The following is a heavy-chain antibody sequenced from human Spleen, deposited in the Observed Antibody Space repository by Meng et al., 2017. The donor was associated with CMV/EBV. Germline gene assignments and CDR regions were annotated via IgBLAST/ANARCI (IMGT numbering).Heavy chain of an antibody. CDR1: GFTFSDYY. D-gene: IGHD1-7*01. CDR3: ARDNWNSRFEEGDC. Sequence: GGSLRLSCAASGFTFSDYYMSWIRQAPGKGLEWVSYISSSGSTIYYADSVKGRFTISRDNAKNSLYLQMNSLRADDTAVYYCARDNWNSRFEEGDCWGQGTLVTVSS. CDR2: ISSSGSTI. V-gene: IGHV3-11*01. J-gene: IGHJ4*02.